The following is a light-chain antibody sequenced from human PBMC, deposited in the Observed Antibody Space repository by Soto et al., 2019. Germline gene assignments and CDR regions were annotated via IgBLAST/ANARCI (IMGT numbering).Light chain of an antibody. CDR2: KAS. J-gene: IGKJ1*01. CDR3: QHYNSYSES. CDR1: QTISSW. Sequence: DIQVTQSPSTLSGSVGDRVTITCRASQTISSWLAWYQQKPGKAPKLLIYKASTLKSGVPSRFSGSGSGTEVTLTSSSRQPDDFATYYCQHYNSYSESFGQGAKVDIK. V-gene: IGKV1-5*03.